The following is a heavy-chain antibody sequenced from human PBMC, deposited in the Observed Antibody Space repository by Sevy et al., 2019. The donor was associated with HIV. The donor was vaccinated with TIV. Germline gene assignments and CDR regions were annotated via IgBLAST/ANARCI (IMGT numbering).Heavy chain of an antibody. V-gene: IGHV3-21*01. Sequence: GGSLRLSCAASGFTFSNYGMNWVRQAPGKGLEWVSSISSGTNYIYYADSVKGRFTISRDNAKDSLYLQMNSLRAEDTAVYYCTRDTDFYGSGIDFDYWGQGTLVTVSS. J-gene: IGHJ4*02. D-gene: IGHD3-10*01. CDR2: ISSGTNYI. CDR1: GFTFSNYG. CDR3: TRDTDFYGSGIDFDY.